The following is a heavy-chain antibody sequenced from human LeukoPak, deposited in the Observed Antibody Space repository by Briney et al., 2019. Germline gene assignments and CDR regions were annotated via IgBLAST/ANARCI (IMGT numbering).Heavy chain of an antibody. CDR1: GFTFSSYA. V-gene: IGHV3-30-3*01. D-gene: IGHD6-13*01. CDR3: ASGRIAAVNYYYYYGMDV. Sequence: GGSLRLFCAASGFTFSSYAMHWVRQAPGKGLEGVAVISYDGSNKYYADFVKGRFTISRDNSKNTLYLQMNSLRAEDTAVYYCASGRIAAVNYYYYYGMDVWGQGTTVTVSS. J-gene: IGHJ6*02. CDR2: ISYDGSNK.